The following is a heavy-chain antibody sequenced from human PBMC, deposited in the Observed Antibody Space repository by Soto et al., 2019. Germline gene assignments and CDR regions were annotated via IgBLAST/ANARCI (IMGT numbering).Heavy chain of an antibody. V-gene: IGHV4-31*03. CDR3: ARVSCSSASCHPDN. CDR1: GGSISSGGYY. CDR2: IYYRGST. Sequence: SETLSLTCTVSGGSISSGGYYWSWIRQHPGKGLEWIGHIYYRGSTYYNPSLKNRVTMAVDTSQNQFSLRLTSVTAADTAVYLCARVSCSSASCHPDNWGQGTLVTVSS. J-gene: IGHJ4*02. D-gene: IGHD2-2*01.